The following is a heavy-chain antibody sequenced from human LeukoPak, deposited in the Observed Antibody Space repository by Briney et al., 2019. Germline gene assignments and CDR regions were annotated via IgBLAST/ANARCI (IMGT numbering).Heavy chain of an antibody. Sequence: PSETLSLTGTVSGVSISSYYWSWLRQAPGKGLEGLGYIYYGGSTNYNTSLKSGVTMSVDTSTNQSSLKLTSVTAADTAVYYCARDPIVRGEADGGYMDIWGEGTPVTVSS. CDR2: IYYGGST. CDR1: GVSISSYY. J-gene: IGHJ6*03. D-gene: IGHD3-10*01. V-gene: IGHV4-59*12. CDR3: ARDPIVRGEADGGYMDI.